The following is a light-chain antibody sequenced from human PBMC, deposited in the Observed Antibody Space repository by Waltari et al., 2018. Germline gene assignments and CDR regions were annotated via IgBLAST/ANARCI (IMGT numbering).Light chain of an antibody. Sequence: DIQLTQSPSSLSASEGERVTITCRASQSISRYLNWYQQKPGKAPKFLIHTASVLQSGVPSRFSGSGSGTDFTLTISGLQPEDLAIYYCQQTDSDPPTFGQGTKVEIK. J-gene: IGKJ1*01. CDR3: QQTDSDPPT. CDR1: QSISRY. CDR2: TAS. V-gene: IGKV1-39*01.